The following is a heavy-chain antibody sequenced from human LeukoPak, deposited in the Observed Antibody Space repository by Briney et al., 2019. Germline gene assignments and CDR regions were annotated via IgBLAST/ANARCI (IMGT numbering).Heavy chain of an antibody. CDR3: ARDREQLVPFGYYYMDV. V-gene: IGHV3-7*01. Sequence: GGSLRLSCAASGFTFSSYWMSWVRQAPGKGLEWVANIKQDGSEKYYVDSVKGRFTISRDNAKNSLYLQMNSLRAEDTAVYYCARDREQLVPFGYYYMDVWGKGTTVTVSS. CDR1: GFTFSSYW. D-gene: IGHD6-6*01. J-gene: IGHJ6*03. CDR2: IKQDGSEK.